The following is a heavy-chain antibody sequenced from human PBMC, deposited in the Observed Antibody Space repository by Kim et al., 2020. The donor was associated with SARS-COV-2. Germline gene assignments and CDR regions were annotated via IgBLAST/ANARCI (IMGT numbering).Heavy chain of an antibody. D-gene: IGHD4-17*01. CDR3: AHRSGNYGDYTYNWFDP. CDR2: IYWDDDK. J-gene: IGHJ5*02. Sequence: SGPTLVNPTQTLPLTCTFSGFSLSTSGVGVCWIRQPPGKALEWLALIYWDDDKRYSPSLKSRLTITKDTSKNQVVLTMTNMDPVDTATYYCAHRSGNYGDYTYNWFDPWGQGTLVTVSS. V-gene: IGHV2-5*02. CDR1: GFSLSTSGVG.